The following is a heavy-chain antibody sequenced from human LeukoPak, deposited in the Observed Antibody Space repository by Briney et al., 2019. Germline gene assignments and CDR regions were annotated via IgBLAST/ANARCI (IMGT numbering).Heavy chain of an antibody. CDR3: GRGTMAVVAADLRTDQ. J-gene: IGHJ4*02. D-gene: IGHD2-15*01. CDR1: GYTFTNYH. CDR2: INPNSGGT. Sequence: ASVKVSCKASGYTFTNYHMHWVRQAPGQGLEWMAWINPNSGGTNSAQKFQGRVTMTRDTSISTAYMELSSLTFDDTAVYYCGRGTMAVVAADLRTDQWGQGTLVTVSS. V-gene: IGHV1-2*02.